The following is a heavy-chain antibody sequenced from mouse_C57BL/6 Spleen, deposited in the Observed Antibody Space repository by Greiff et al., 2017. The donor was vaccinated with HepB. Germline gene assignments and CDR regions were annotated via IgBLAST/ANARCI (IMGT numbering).Heavy chain of an antibody. Sequence: VQLQQSGPELVKPGASVKISCKASGYTFTDYYMNWVKQSHGKSLEWIGDINPNNGGTSYNQKFKGKATLTVDKSSSTAYMELRSLTSEDSAVYFCASSYSNYPWYFDVWGTGTTVTVSS. J-gene: IGHJ1*03. CDR1: GYTFTDYY. CDR2: INPNNGGT. D-gene: IGHD2-5*01. CDR3: ASSYSNYPWYFDV. V-gene: IGHV1-26*01.